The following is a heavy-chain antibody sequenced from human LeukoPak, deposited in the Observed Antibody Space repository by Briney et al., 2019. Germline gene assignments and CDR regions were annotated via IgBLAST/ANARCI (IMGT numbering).Heavy chain of an antibody. D-gene: IGHD5-18*01. CDR1: GGSISSGDYY. CDR2: IYYSGST. Sequence: PSETLSLTCTVSGGSISSGDYYWSWIRQPPGKGLEWIGYIYYSGSTYYNPSLKSRVTISVDTSKNQFSLKLSSVTAADTAVYYCARSYGLKRLFDYWGQGTLVTVSS. CDR3: ARSYGLKRLFDY. J-gene: IGHJ4*02. V-gene: IGHV4-30-4*08.